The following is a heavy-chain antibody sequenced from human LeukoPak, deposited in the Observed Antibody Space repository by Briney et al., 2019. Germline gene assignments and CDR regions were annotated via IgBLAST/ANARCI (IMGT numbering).Heavy chain of an antibody. CDR3: ASWPGMAPHDWFDP. CDR2: ISSSSSYI. V-gene: IGHV3-21*01. J-gene: IGHJ5*02. CDR1: GFTFSSYS. Sequence: PGGSLRLSCAASGFTFSSYSMNWVRQAPGKGLEWVSSISSSSSYIYYADSVKGRFTISRDNAKNSLYLQMNSLRAEDTAVYYCASWPGMAPHDWFDPWGQGTLVTVSS. D-gene: IGHD5-24*01.